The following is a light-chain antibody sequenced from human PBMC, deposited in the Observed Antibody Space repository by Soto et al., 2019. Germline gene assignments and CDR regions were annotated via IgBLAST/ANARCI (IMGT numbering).Light chain of an antibody. J-gene: IGKJ1*01. CDR2: GAS. CDR3: QQYGSSPWT. CDR1: QSVSSSY. Sequence: ENLCPPSHAPLSFAPVEIAPRSCIGSQSVSSSYLAWYQQKPGQDHRLLIYGASSRATGITDRFSGSGSGTDFTLTIRTLEPEDFAVYYCQQYGSSPWTGGQGTTGDIK. V-gene: IGKV3-20*01.